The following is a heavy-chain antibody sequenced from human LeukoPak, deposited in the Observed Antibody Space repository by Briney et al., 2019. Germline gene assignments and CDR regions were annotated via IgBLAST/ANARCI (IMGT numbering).Heavy chain of an antibody. CDR3: ARQLYPGLPVGAS. CDR2: IYNSGST. V-gene: IGHV4-59*08. Sequence: SETLSLTCTVSGGSISSSYWTWIRPPPGKGLEWIGYIYNSGSTNYNPSLKSRVTMSLDTSKNQISLRLNSVTAADTAIYYCARQLYPGLPVGASWGQGTLVSVSS. CDR1: GGSISSSY. J-gene: IGHJ4*02. D-gene: IGHD3/OR15-3a*01.